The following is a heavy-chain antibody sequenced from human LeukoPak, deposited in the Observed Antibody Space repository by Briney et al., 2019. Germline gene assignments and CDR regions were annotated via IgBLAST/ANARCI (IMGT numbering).Heavy chain of an antibody. D-gene: IGHD3-3*01. J-gene: IGHJ5*02. CDR3: ARGGYDFWSGDWFDP. Sequence: PSETLSLTCAVYGGSFSGYYWSWIRQPPGKGLEWIGEINHSGSTNYNPSLESRVTISVDTSKNQFSLKLSSVPAADTAVYYCARGGYDFWSGDWFDPWGQGTLVTVSS. V-gene: IGHV4-34*01. CDR1: GGSFSGYY. CDR2: INHSGST.